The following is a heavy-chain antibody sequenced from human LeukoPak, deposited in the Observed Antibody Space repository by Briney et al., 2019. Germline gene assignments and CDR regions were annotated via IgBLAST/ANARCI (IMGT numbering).Heavy chain of an antibody. V-gene: IGHV1-69*04. Sequence: SVKVSCKASGGTFSSYAISWVRQAPGQGLEWMGRIIPILGIANYAQKFQGRVTITADKSTSTAYMELSSLRSEDTAVYYCARARMGPRKTGYCSSTSCSTGWFDPWGQGTLVTVSS. CDR2: IIPILGIA. CDR3: ARARMGPRKTGYCSSTSCSTGWFDP. D-gene: IGHD2-2*01. CDR1: GGTFSSYA. J-gene: IGHJ5*02.